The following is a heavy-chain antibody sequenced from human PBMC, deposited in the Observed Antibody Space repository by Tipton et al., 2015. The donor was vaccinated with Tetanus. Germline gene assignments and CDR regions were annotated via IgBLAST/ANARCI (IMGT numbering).Heavy chain of an antibody. J-gene: IGHJ4*02. CDR2: IYRRETT. CDR3: ARRSYSGNEPPY. V-gene: IGHV4-39*02. CDR1: GDSIGRTSPY. D-gene: IGHD5-12*01. Sequence: TLSLTCTVSGDSIGRTSPYWGWIRQPPGKDLEWVGSIYRRETTYYNPSLKSRVTISADTSKNHFSLKLSSVTAADTAVYYCARRSYSGNEPPYWGQGTLVTVSS.